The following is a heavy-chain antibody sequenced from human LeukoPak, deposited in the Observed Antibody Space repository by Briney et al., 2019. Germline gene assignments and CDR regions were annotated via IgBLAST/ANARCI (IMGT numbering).Heavy chain of an antibody. CDR2: INPSGSST. CDR1: GGTFSSYA. V-gene: IGHV1-46*01. CDR3: ARAVLYCSSTSCVNWFDP. D-gene: IGHD2-2*01. Sequence: ASVKVSCKASGGTFSSYAISWVRQAPGQGLEWMGIINPSGSSTSYAQKFQGRVTMTRDTSTSTVYMELSSLRSEDTAVYYCARAVLYCSSTSCVNWFDPWGQGTLVTVSS. J-gene: IGHJ5*02.